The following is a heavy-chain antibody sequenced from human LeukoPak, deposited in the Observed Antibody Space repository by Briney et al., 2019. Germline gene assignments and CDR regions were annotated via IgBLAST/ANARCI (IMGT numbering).Heavy chain of an antibody. CDR2: ISGSGGST. CDR3: AKVSREYSSSSADY. V-gene: IGHV3-23*01. CDR1: GFTFSSYA. J-gene: IGHJ4*02. Sequence: GGSLRLSCAASGFTFSSYAMSWVRQAPGKGLGWVSAISGSGGSTYYADSVKGRFTISRDNSKNTLYLQMNSLRAEDTAVYYCAKVSREYSSSSADYWGQGTLVTVSS. D-gene: IGHD6-6*01.